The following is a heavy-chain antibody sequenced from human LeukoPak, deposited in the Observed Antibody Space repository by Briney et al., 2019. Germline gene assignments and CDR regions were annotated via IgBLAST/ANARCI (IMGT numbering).Heavy chain of an antibody. D-gene: IGHD3-22*01. CDR3: ARTPNYDPVDY. CDR2: IYHSGST. V-gene: IGHV4-38-2*02. Sequence: SETLSLTCTVSGYSISSGYYWGWIRQPPGKGLEWIGSIYHSGSTYYNPSLKSRVTISVDTSKYQFSLKLSSVTAADTAVYYCARTPNYDPVDYWGQGTLVTVSS. CDR1: GYSISSGYY. J-gene: IGHJ4*02.